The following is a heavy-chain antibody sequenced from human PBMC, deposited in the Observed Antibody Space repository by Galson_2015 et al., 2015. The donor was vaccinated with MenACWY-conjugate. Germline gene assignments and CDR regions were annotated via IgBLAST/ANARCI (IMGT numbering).Heavy chain of an antibody. CDR3: ARGPYGMDV. V-gene: IGHV3-7*03. CDR2: IKKDGSEK. Sequence: SLRLSCAASGFTFRNYWMTWVRQAPGKGLEWVASIKKDGSEKYYVDSVKGRFTISRDNTKNSMYLEMNSLRAEDTAVYYCARGPYGMDVWGQGTPFTASS. J-gene: IGHJ6*02. CDR1: GFTFRNYW.